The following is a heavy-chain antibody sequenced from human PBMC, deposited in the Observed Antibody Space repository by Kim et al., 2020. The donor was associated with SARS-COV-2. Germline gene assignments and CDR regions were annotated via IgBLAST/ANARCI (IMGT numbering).Heavy chain of an antibody. D-gene: IGHD2-15*01. J-gene: IGHJ6*02. V-gene: IGHV3-53*01. CDR3: ARVVGQLYAMDV. Sequence: CSADSVKGRFTISRDNSKNTLYLQMNSLRAEDTAVYYCARVVGQLYAMDVWGQGTTVTVSS.